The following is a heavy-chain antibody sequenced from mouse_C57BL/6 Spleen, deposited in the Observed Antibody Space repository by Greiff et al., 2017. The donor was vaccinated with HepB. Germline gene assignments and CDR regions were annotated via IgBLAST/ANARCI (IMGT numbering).Heavy chain of an antibody. Sequence: VQLQESGPELVKPGASVKISCKASGYAFSSSWMNWVKQRPGKGLEWIGRIYPGDGDTNYNGKFKGKATLTADKSSSTADMQLSSLTSEESAVYFCARSSGYGNYVGYYAMDDWGQGTSVTVSS. V-gene: IGHV1-82*01. CDR3: ARSSGYGNYVGYYAMDD. D-gene: IGHD2-1*01. J-gene: IGHJ4*01. CDR1: GYAFSSSW. CDR2: IYPGDGDT.